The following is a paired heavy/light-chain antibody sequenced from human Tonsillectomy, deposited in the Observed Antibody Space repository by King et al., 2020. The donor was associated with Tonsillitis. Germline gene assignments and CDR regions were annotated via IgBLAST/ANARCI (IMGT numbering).Light chain of an antibody. CDR3: QLYGTSPPRIT. CDR1: QSVTSSL. J-gene: IGKJ4*01. V-gene: IGKV3-20*01. Sequence: ESVLTQSPGTLSLSPGERATLSCRASQSVTSSLVAWYQQKPGQAPRLLFYGASNRATGIPDRFSGSGSGTDFTLTISRLEPEDFAVYYCQLYGTSPPRITFGGGTRVEI. CDR2: GAS.
Heavy chain of an antibody. CDR2: IIPIFSRT. CDR1: GGIFSSYA. D-gene: IGHD1-26*01. V-gene: IGHV1-69*18. Sequence: QVLLVQSGAEVKKPGSSVKVSCKASGGIFSSYAFSWVRQAPGQGLEWMGRIIPIFSRTDYAQKFQGRVTITADEKTNTANMELSSLTSEDTAVYFCAAESGTYSEHYSFYMDVWGRGTTVTVSS. J-gene: IGHJ6*03. CDR3: AAESGTYSEHYSFYMDV.